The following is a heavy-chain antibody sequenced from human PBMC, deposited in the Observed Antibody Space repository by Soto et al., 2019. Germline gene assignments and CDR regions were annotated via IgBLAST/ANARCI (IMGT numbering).Heavy chain of an antibody. V-gene: IGHV3-7*03. Sequence: GGSLRLSCAASGFTFSSYWMSWVRQAPGKGLEWVANIKQDGSEKYYVDSVKGRFTISRDNSKNTLYLQMNSLRAEDTAVYYCATRVFGVVYYPFDYWGQGTLVTVSS. D-gene: IGHD3-3*01. CDR3: ATRVFGVVYYPFDY. J-gene: IGHJ4*02. CDR2: IKQDGSEK. CDR1: GFTFSSYW.